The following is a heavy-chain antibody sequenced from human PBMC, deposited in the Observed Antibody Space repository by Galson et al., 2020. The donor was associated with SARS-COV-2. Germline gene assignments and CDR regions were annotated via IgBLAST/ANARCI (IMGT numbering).Heavy chain of an antibody. CDR2: ISAYNGNT. CDR1: GYTFTSYG. CDR3: ARGYGSGSYDKNYYYGMDV. D-gene: IGHD3-10*01. Sequence: ASVKVSCKASGYTFTSYGISWVRQAPGQGLEWMGWISAYNGNTNYAQKLQGRVTMTTDTSTSTAYMELRSLRSDDTAVYYCARGYGSGSYDKNYYYGMDVWGQGTTVTVS. V-gene: IGHV1-18*01. J-gene: IGHJ6*02.